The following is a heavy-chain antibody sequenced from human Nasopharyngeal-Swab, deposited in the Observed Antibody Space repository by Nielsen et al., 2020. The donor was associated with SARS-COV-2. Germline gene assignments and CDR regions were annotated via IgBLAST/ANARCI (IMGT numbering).Heavy chain of an antibody. CDR1: GYTFTSYD. Sequence: ASVKVSCKASGYTFTSYDINWGRQATGQGLEWMGWMNPNSGNTGYAQKFQGRVTITRNTSISTAYMELSSLRSEDTAVYYCARVYCSSTSCFYVMDVWGQGTTVTVSS. CDR3: ARVYCSSTSCFYVMDV. D-gene: IGHD2-2*01. CDR2: MNPNSGNT. V-gene: IGHV1-8*03. J-gene: IGHJ6*02.